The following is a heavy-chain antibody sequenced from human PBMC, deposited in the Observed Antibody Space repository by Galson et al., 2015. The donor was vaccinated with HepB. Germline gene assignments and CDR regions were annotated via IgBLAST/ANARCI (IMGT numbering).Heavy chain of an antibody. V-gene: IGHV3-21*01. Sequence: SLRLSCAASGFTFSSYSMNWVRQAPGKGLEWVSSISSSSSYIYYADSVKGRFTISRDNAKNSLCLQMNSLRAEDTAVYYCAREAPIVVVITTLGMDVWGQGTTVTVSS. CDR3: AREAPIVVVITTLGMDV. D-gene: IGHD3-22*01. CDR1: GFTFSSYS. CDR2: ISSSSSYI. J-gene: IGHJ6*02.